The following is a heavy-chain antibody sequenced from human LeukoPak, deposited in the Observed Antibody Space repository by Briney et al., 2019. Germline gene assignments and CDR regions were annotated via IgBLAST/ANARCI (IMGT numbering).Heavy chain of an antibody. V-gene: IGHV3-30*04. D-gene: IGHD3-22*01. Sequence: GGSLRLSCAASGFTFSNYAMHWVRQAPGKGLEWVAVISYDGSNKYYADSVKGRFTISRDNSKNTLYLQMNSLRAEDTAVYYCARGSHYYDSSDYYGLFDYWGQGTLVTVSS. J-gene: IGHJ4*02. CDR2: ISYDGSNK. CDR1: GFTFSNYA. CDR3: ARGSHYYDSSDYYGLFDY.